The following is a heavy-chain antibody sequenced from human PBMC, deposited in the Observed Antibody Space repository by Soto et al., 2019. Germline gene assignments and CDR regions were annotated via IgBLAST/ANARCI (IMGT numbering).Heavy chain of an antibody. CDR1: GGTFSSYA. CDR2: IIPIFGTA. CDR3: AAVGRSGYDY. Sequence: SVKVSCKASGGTFSSYAISWVRQAPGQGLEWMGGIIPIFGTANYAQKFQERVTITRDMSTSTAYMELSSLRSEDTAVYYCAAVGRSGYDYWGQGTLVTVSS. J-gene: IGHJ4*02. V-gene: IGHV1-69*05. D-gene: IGHD3-22*01.